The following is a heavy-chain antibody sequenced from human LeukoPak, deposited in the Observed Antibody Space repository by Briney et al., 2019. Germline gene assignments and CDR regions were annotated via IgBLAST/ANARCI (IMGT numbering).Heavy chain of an antibody. CDR2: IYPGDSDT. Sequence: GESLKISCKGSGYSFTSYWIGWVRQMPGKGLEWMGIIYPGDSDTRYSPSFQGQVTISADKSISTAYLQWSSLKASDTAMYYCARCYSDYGDYMETSETYYYYYYMDVWGKGTTVTVSS. J-gene: IGHJ6*03. V-gene: IGHV5-51*01. D-gene: IGHD4-17*01. CDR3: ARCYSDYGDYMETSETYYYYYYMDV. CDR1: GYSFTSYW.